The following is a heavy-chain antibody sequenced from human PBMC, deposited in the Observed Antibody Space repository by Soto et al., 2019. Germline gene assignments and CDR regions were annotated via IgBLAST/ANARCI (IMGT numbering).Heavy chain of an antibody. Sequence: SVKVSSKAPRDTFTSYGISWVRQAPGQGLEWMGRIIPILGRANYAQKFQGRVTITADKSTSTAYMELSSLRSEDTAVYYCARAEANYYYYMDVWGKGTTVTVSS. V-gene: IGHV1-69*04. J-gene: IGHJ6*03. CDR3: ARAEANYYYYMDV. CDR1: RDTFTSYG. CDR2: IIPILGRA.